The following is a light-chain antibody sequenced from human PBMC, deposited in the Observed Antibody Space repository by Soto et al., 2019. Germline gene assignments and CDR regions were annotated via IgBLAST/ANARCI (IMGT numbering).Light chain of an antibody. CDR3: QQRNNWPNT. J-gene: IGKJ2*01. CDR2: DAS. CDR1: QRVSSY. V-gene: IGKV3-11*01. Sequence: EIVLTQSPATLSLSPGERATLSCRARQRVSSYLAWYQQKPGQAPRLLIYDASNRATGVPARFSGRGSGTDCTLTISSLEPEDFAVCYCQQRNNWPNTVGQGTKLEIK.